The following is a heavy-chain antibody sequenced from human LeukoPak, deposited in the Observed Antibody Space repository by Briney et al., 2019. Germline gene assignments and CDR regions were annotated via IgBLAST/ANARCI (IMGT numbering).Heavy chain of an antibody. Sequence: GASVKVSCKASGGTFSSYTISWVRQAPGQGLEWMGRIIPILGIANYAQKFQGRVTITADKSTSTAYMELSSLRSDDTAVYYCARDRGYSPGDYWGQGTLVTVSS. J-gene: IGHJ4*02. CDR3: ARDRGYSPGDY. V-gene: IGHV1-69*04. D-gene: IGHD5-18*01. CDR2: IIPILGIA. CDR1: GGTFSSYT.